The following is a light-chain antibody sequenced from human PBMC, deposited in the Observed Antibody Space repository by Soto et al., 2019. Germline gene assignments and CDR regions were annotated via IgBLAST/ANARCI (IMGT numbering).Light chain of an antibody. V-gene: IGKV3-20*01. CDR1: QSVSSNN. CDR3: QHYDNSIT. Sequence: EIVLTQSPGTLSLSPGETATLSCRASQSVSSNNLAWYHQKPGQTPRLLIYGASSRATGIPDRFSGSGSGTDFTLTISRLEPEDFALYYCQHYDNSITFGPGTRLEIE. J-gene: IGKJ5*01. CDR2: GAS.